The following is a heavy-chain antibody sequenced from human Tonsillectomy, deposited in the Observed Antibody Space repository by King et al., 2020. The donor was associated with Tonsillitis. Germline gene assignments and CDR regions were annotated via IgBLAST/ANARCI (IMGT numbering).Heavy chain of an antibody. Sequence: VQLQESGPGLVKPSETLSLTCVVSGYSISSGYYWGWIRQPPGKGLEWIGSIYHSGITYYNPSLRSRLGISLDTPKNQFSLKLSSVTAAETAVYYCARVVYEMTTGEGPFGYWGQGALVTVSS. CDR3: ARVVYEMTTGEGPFGY. CDR2: IYHSGIT. CDR1: GYSISSGYY. J-gene: IGHJ4*02. V-gene: IGHV4-38-2*01. D-gene: IGHD2-8*01.